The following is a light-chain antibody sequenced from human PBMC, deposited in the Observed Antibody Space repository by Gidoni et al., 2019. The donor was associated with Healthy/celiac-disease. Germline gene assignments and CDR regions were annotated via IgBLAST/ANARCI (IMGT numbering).Light chain of an antibody. CDR2: GAS. V-gene: IGKV3-15*01. CDR1: QSVSSN. J-gene: IGKJ1*01. CDR3: QQYRT. Sequence: PGERATLSCRASQSVSSNLAWYQQKPGQAPRLLIYGASTRATGIPARFSGSGSGTEFTLTISSLQSEDFAVYYCQQYRTFXQXTKVEIK.